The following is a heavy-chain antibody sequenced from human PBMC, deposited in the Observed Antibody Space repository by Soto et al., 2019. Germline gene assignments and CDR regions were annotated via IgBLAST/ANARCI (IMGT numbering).Heavy chain of an antibody. CDR1: GFSLYTSGVG. Sequence: GSGPTLVNPTQTLTLTYTFSGFSLYTSGVGVGWIRQPPGKALECLALIYWNDDKRYSLSLKSRLTITKDTSKNQVVLTMTNMDPVDTATYYCAHYYYDRSGYYSSDDYGLDVWGQGTTVTVSS. J-gene: IGHJ6*02. V-gene: IGHV2-5*01. D-gene: IGHD3-22*01. CDR2: IYWNDDK. CDR3: AHYYYDRSGYYSSDDYGLDV.